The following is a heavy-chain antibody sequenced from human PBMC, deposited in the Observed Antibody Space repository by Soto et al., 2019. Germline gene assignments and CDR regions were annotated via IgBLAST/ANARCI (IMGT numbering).Heavy chain of an antibody. Sequence: VASVKVSCKASGGTFSSYAISWVRQAPGQGLEWMGGIIPIFGTANYAQKFQGRVTITADESTSTAYMELSSLRSEDTAVYYCARWQGLYDTPRSWFDPWGQGTLVTVSS. V-gene: IGHV1-69*13. CDR1: GGTFSSYA. D-gene: IGHD2-2*02. J-gene: IGHJ5*02. CDR2: IIPIFGTA. CDR3: ARWQGLYDTPRSWFDP.